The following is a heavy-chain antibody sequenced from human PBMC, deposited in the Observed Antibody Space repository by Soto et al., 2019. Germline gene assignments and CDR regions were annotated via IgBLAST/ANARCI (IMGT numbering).Heavy chain of an antibody. J-gene: IGHJ4*02. Sequence: QVQLVQSGAEVKKPGSSVKVSCKASGGTFSNYAINWVRQAPGQGLEWMGGIIPIFGTSNYAQKLQGRVKITADESTSTAYMDLNRLRNVDTAVYYCARTRRYCSGGRCSYLDHWGQGTQVTVS. CDR1: GGTFSNYA. CDR2: IIPIFGTS. D-gene: IGHD2-15*01. V-gene: IGHV1-69*01. CDR3: ARTRRYCSGGRCSYLDH.